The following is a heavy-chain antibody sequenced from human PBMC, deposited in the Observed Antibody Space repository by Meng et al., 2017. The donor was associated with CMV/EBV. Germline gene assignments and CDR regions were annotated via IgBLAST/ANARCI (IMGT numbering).Heavy chain of an antibody. J-gene: IGHJ4*02. CDR2: ISAYNGNT. D-gene: IGHD3-10*01. Sequence: GQSVRRGAGGKKAGASVKVSVKASGYTVTSYGISWVRQAPGQGLQWMGSISAYNGNTNYAQKFQGRVNMTTDTSTSTAYRELRSLRSDDTAVYYCAAYPQTMVRGVALWGAFDYWGQGTLVTVSS. CDR1: GYTVTSYG. CDR3: AAYPQTMVRGVALWGAFDY. V-gene: IGHV1-18*01.